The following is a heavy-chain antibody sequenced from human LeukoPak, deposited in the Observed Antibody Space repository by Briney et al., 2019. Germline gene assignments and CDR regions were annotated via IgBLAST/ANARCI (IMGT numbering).Heavy chain of an antibody. CDR2: IYYSGST. CDR3: ARDCSSTSCYRWFDP. CDR1: GGSISSGGYY. V-gene: IGHV4-31*03. Sequence: PSETLSLTCTVSGGSISSGGYYWSWIRQHSGKGLEWIGYIYYSGSTYYNPSLKSRVTISVDTSKNQFSLKLSSVTAADTAVYYCARDCSSTSCYRWFDPWGQGTLVTVSS. J-gene: IGHJ5*02. D-gene: IGHD2-2*02.